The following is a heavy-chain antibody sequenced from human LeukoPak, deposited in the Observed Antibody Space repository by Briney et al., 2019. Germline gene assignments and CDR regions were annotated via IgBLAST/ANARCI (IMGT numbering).Heavy chain of an antibody. CDR1: GFAFSSYA. J-gene: IGHJ4*02. Sequence: GGSLRLSCAASGFAFSSYAMSWVRQAPGKGLEWVSAISGSGGSTYYADSVKGRFTISRDNSKNTPYLQMNSLRAEDTAVYYCAKDLGIAVADYWGQGTLVTVSS. D-gene: IGHD6-19*01. CDR2: ISGSGGST. V-gene: IGHV3-23*01. CDR3: AKDLGIAVADY.